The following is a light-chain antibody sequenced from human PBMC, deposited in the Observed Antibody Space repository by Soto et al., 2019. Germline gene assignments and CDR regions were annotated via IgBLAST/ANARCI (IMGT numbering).Light chain of an antibody. CDR1: NIGGKS. Sequence: SYELTPPPSVSVSPCQTARITCGVNNIGGKSVHWYQQKPGQAPVLVVYDDSDRPSGIPERFSGSNSVNTATLTISRVAAGDEADYNCQVWESGRRVCGSGTNVTIL. J-gene: IGLJ1*01. CDR3: QVWESGRRV. V-gene: IGLV3-21*02. CDR2: DDS.